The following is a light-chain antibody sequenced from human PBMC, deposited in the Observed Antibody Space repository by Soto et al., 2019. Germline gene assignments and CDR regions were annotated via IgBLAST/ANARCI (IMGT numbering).Light chain of an antibody. CDR1: HTVSNK. CDR2: DTS. Sequence: EIVLTQSPATLSSSPGERATLSCRASHTVSNKLAWYQHKPGQAPRLLIYDTSNRATGIPARFSGSGSGTDFTLTISRLEPEDFAVYYCQQYGSSPLITFGQGTRLEIK. CDR3: QQYGSSPLIT. V-gene: IGKV3-20*01. J-gene: IGKJ5*01.